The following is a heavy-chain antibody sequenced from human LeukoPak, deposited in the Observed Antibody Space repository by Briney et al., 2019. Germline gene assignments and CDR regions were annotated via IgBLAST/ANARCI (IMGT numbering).Heavy chain of an antibody. D-gene: IGHD6-13*01. CDR1: GGSISSYY. CDR2: IYYSGSI. J-gene: IGHJ4*02. V-gene: IGHV4-59*08. CDR3: ARGKYSSSLDY. Sequence: SETLSLTCTVSGGSISSYYWSWIRQPPGKGLEWIGYIYYSGSINYNPSLKSRVTISVDTSKNQFSLKLSSVTAADTAVYYCARGKYSSSLDYWGQGTLVTVSS.